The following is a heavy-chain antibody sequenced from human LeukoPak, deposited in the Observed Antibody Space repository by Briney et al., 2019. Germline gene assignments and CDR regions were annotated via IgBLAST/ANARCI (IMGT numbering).Heavy chain of an antibody. J-gene: IGHJ4*02. CDR3: AKTDYRGNGSPTHFDF. CDR1: GFPFSTFA. D-gene: IGHD4-11*01. Sequence: GGSLRLSCAASGFPFSTFAMTWVRQAPGMGLEWVSAVSGNGVYKFYADSVEARFTNSRENSSNPLFLQMNSLRAEDTARYCCAKTDYRGNGSPTHFDFWGQGTLVTVPS. CDR2: VSGNGVYK. V-gene: IGHV3-23*01.